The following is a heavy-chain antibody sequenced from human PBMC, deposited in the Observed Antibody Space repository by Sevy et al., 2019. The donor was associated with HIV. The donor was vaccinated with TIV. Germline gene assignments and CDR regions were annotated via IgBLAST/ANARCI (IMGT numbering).Heavy chain of an antibody. D-gene: IGHD2-15*01. CDR1: GFIFSNYY. V-gene: IGHV3-48*01. J-gene: IGHJ4*02. CDR2: ISDRSDTI. Sequence: GGSLRLSCAASGFIFSNYYMTWVRQAPGKGLEWVSYISDRSDTISYADSVKGRFTISRDNAKNARYLQMSSLRGEDTAVYYCAGVRDRYCSGGSCYYGYFFDYWGQGTLVTVSS. CDR3: AGVRDRYCSGGSCYYGYFFDY.